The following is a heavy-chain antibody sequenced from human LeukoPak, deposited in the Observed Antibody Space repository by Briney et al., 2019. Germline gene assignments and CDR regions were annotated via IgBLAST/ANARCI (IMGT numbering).Heavy chain of an antibody. V-gene: IGHV3-33*08. D-gene: IGHD1-1*01. CDR2: IWYDGSNK. CDR1: GFTFSTYS. Sequence: PGGSLRLSCAASGFTFSTYSMKWVRQAPGKGLEWVALIWYDGSNKEYAESVKGRFTISRDNSKNTLYLQMNSLRDEDTAVYYCARDQGTSTTAPKRKGRFDPWGQGTLVTVSS. J-gene: IGHJ5*02. CDR3: ARDQGTSTTAPKRKGRFDP.